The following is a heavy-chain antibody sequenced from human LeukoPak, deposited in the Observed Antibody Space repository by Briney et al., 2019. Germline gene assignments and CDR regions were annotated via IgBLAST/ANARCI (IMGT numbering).Heavy chain of an antibody. CDR1: GFTFSSYA. Sequence: GGSLRLSCAASGFTFSSYAMTWVRQAPGKGLEWVSAISGSGLYTNYADSVKGRFTISRANAKNSLYLQMNSLRVEDTAMYYCARGGTTVTEDFDYWGQGTLVTVSS. CDR2: ISGSGLYT. V-gene: IGHV3-21*04. D-gene: IGHD4-17*01. CDR3: ARGGTTVTEDFDY. J-gene: IGHJ4*02.